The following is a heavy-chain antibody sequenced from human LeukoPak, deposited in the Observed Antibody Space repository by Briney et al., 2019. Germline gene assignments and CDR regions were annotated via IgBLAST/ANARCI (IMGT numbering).Heavy chain of an antibody. CDR1: GFTFSDHY. J-gene: IGHJ3*02. CDR2: ISSSSSYI. D-gene: IGHD3-16*01. V-gene: IGHV3-21*01. CDR3: ARDWGLITFGGVPDAFDI. Sequence: GGSLRLSCAASGFTFSDHYMDWVRQAPGKGLEWVSSISSSSSYIYYADSVKGRFTISRDNAKNSLYLQMNSLRAEDTAVYYCARDWGLITFGGVPDAFDIWGQGTMVTVSS.